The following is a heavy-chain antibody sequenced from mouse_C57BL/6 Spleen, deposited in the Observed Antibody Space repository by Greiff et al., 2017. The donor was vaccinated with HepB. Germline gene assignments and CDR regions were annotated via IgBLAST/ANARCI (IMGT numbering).Heavy chain of an antibody. J-gene: IGHJ4*01. CDR3: ARERDYMAAMDY. V-gene: IGHV1-81*01. Sequence: VQLVESGAELARPGASVKLSCKASGYTFTSYGISWVKQRTGQGLEWIGEIYPRSGNTYYNEKFKGKATLTADKSSSTAYMELRSLTSEDSAVYFCARERDYMAAMDYWGQGTSVTVSS. CDR1: GYTFTSYG. D-gene: IGHD2-12*01. CDR2: IYPRSGNT.